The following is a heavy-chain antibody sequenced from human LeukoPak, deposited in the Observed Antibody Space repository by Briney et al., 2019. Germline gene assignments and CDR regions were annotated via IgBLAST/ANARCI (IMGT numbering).Heavy chain of an antibody. V-gene: IGHV7-4-1*02. J-gene: IGHJ4*02. Sequence: AASVKVSCKASGYTLTSYAMNWVRQAPGQGLEWMGWINTNTGNPTYAQGFTGRFVFSLDTSVSTAYLQISSLKAEDTAVYYCAREVGGSYYEGLVFDYWGQGTLVTVSS. CDR2: INTNTGNP. D-gene: IGHD1-26*01. CDR3: AREVGGSYYEGLVFDY. CDR1: GYTLTSYA.